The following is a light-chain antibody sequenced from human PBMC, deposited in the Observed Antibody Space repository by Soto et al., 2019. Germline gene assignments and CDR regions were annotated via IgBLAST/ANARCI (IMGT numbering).Light chain of an antibody. CDR3: QQYGTSEII. J-gene: IGKJ5*01. V-gene: IGKV3-20*01. Sequence: EIVLTQSPGTLSLSPGERATLSCRASQTLSNSFIAWYQQKPGQAPRLLIYDTSSRVTGVPDRYSASGSGTDCTLTISRLEPEDFAVFFCQQYGTSEIIFGQGTRLEIK. CDR2: DTS. CDR1: QTLSNSF.